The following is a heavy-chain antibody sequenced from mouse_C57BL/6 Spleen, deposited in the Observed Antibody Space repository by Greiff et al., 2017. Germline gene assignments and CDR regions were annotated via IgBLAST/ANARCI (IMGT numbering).Heavy chain of an antibody. V-gene: IGHV1-42*01. CDR1: GYSFTGYY. D-gene: IGHD2-5*01. CDR2: INPSTGGT. J-gene: IGHJ4*01. Sequence: VQLQQSGPELVKPGASVKISCKASGYSFTGYYMNWVKQSPEKSLEWIGEINPSTGGTTYNQKFKAKATLTVDKSSSTAYMQLKSLTSEDSAVYYCARYYSNYGGGAMDYWGQGTSVTVSS. CDR3: ARYYSNYGGGAMDY.